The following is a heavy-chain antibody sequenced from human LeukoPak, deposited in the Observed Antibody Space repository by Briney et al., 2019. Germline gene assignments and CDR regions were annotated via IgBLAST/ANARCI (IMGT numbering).Heavy chain of an antibody. CDR3: ATLGGAYAYNYGFDY. CDR2: ISYDGSNN. V-gene: IGHV3-30-3*01. CDR1: GFTFSSYA. D-gene: IGHD5-24*01. Sequence: GGSLRLSCAASGFTFSSYAMHWVRQAPGKGLEWVAVISYDGSNNYYADSVKGRFTISRDNSKNTLYLQMNSLRAEDTAVYYCATLGGAYAYNYGFDYWGQGTLVTVSS. J-gene: IGHJ4*02.